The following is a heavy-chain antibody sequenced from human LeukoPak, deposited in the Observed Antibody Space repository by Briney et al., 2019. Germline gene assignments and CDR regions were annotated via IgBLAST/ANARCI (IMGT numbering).Heavy chain of an antibody. CDR2: IYHSGST. V-gene: IGHV4-59*01. Sequence: SETLSLTCTVSGGSISTYYWSWIRQPPGKGLEWIGYIYHSGSTNYNPSLKSRVTISVDTSKNQFSLKLSSVTAADTAVYYCARDSGSDYGDLLPDYWGQGTLVTVSS. J-gene: IGHJ4*02. CDR1: GGSISTYY. CDR3: ARDSGSDYGDLLPDY. D-gene: IGHD4-17*01.